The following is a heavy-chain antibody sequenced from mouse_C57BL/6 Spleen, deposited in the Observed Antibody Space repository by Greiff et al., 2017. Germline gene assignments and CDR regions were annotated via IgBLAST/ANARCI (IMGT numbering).Heavy chain of an antibody. J-gene: IGHJ1*03. D-gene: IGHD1-1*01. CDR3: ARGYDGSSYGYFDV. Sequence: VQLQQPGAELVKPGASVKMSCKASGYTFTSYWITWVKQRPGQGLEWIGDIYPGSGSTNYNEKFKSKATLTVDTSSSTAYMQLSSLASEDSAVYYCARGYDGSSYGYFDVWGTGTTVTVSS. V-gene: IGHV1-55*01. CDR2: IYPGSGST. CDR1: GYTFTSYW.